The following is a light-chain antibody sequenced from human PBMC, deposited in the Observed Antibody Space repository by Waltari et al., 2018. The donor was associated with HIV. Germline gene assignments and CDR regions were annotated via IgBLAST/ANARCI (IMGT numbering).Light chain of an antibody. CDR3: QQFGSSPYT. CDR2: GAS. V-gene: IGKV3-20*01. J-gene: IGKJ2*01. CDR1: QSVSSNY. Sequence: ENVLTQSPGTLSLSPGERATLSCRASQSVSSNYLVWYQQKPGQTPRLLIYGASSRATGIPDRCSGSGSGTDFTLTIRRLEPEDFAVYYCQQFGSSPYTFGQGTKLEIK.